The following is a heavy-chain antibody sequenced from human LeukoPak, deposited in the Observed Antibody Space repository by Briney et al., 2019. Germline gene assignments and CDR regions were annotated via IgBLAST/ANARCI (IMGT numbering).Heavy chain of an antibody. J-gene: IGHJ1*01. CDR1: GYTLTELS. V-gene: IGHV1-24*01. CDR2: FDPEAGET. Sequence: ASVKVSCNVSGYTLTELSMHWVRQAPGKGLEWMGGFDPEAGETIYAQKFQGRVTMTEATSTDTAYMELSSLRSEDTAVYYCATEYDILTGYYSRPEYFQHWGQGTLVTVSS. CDR3: ATEYDILTGYYSRPEYFQH. D-gene: IGHD3-9*01.